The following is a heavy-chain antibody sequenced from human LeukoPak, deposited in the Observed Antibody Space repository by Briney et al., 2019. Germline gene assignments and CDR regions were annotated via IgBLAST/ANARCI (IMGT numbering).Heavy chain of an antibody. J-gene: IGHJ4*02. V-gene: IGHV4-59*01. D-gene: IGHD4-23*01. CDR2: IYYSGST. Sequence: PSETLSLTCTVSGGSISSYYWSWIRQPPGKGLEWIGYIYYSGSTNYNPSLKSRVTISVDTSKNQFSLKLSSVTAADTAVYYCARGTTYGGNPFDYWGQGTLVTVSS. CDR3: ARGTTYGGNPFDY. CDR1: GGSISSYY.